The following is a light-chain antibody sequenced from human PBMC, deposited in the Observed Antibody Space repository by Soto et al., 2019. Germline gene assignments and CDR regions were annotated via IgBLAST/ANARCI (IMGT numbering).Light chain of an antibody. Sequence: EVVLTQSPGTLSLSPGERATLSCRPSQSVSGTYLTWYQQRPGQAPRRLLFDASSRASDTPDRFSGSGSGTDFTLTISRLEPEDFAVYYCQHYDTSSYTFGQGTKVEIK. CDR1: QSVSGTY. V-gene: IGKV3-20*01. CDR3: QHYDTSSYT. CDR2: DAS. J-gene: IGKJ2*01.